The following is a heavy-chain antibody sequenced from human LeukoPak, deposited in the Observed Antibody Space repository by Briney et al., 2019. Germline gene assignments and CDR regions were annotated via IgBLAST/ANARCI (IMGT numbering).Heavy chain of an antibody. CDR3: AHHPSYRSGSYAFDY. CDR2: IYWNDDK. D-gene: IGHD3-10*01. V-gene: IGHV2-5*01. J-gene: IGHJ4*02. CDR1: GFSLSTSGVG. Sequence: SGPTLVKPTQTLTLTCTFSGFSLSTSGVGVGWIRQPPGKALEWLALIYWNDDKRYSPSLKSRLTITKDTSKNQVVLTMTNMDPVDTATYYCAHHPSYRSGSYAFDYWGQGTLVTVSS.